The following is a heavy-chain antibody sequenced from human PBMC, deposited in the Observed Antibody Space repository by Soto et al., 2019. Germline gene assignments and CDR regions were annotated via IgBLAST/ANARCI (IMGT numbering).Heavy chain of an antibody. CDR3: AKDMKWGGMTTIPYFDS. V-gene: IGHV3-9*01. D-gene: IGHD4-17*01. CDR2: ISWNSETI. CDR1: GVTVEDYA. J-gene: IGHJ4*02. Sequence: GGSLILSCAASGVTVEDYARHWVRQAPGKGLEWVSGISWNSETIDYADSVKGRFTISRDNAKSSLFLQMNSLRPDDTALYYCAKDMKWGGMTTIPYFDSWGQGTLVTVSS.